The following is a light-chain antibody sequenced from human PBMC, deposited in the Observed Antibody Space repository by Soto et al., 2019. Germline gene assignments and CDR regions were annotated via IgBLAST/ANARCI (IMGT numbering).Light chain of an antibody. J-gene: IGKJ1*01. V-gene: IGKV1-39*01. CDR3: QQSYSRLVT. CDR2: AAS. CDR1: ESINSY. Sequence: DIQMTQSPSSLSASVEDRVIITCRASESINSYLNWYQQKPGKAPKLLIYAASSLQSGVPSRFSGSGSETVFPLTINKLQPEDSATYYCQQSYSRLVTFGQGTKVEI.